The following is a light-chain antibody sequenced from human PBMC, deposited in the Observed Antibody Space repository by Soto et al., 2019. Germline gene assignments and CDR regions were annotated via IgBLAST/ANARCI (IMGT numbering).Light chain of an antibody. Sequence: QSAVTQPPCASGSPGQSVTISCTGTSSDVGYYNYVSWYQHHPGKAPKLMIYEVTKRPSGVPDRFSGSKSGNTASLTVSGLLFDDEADYYCSSYAGSNNFVFGTGTKVTVL. CDR2: EVT. CDR1: SSDVGYYNY. CDR3: SSYAGSNNFV. V-gene: IGLV2-8*01. J-gene: IGLJ1*01.